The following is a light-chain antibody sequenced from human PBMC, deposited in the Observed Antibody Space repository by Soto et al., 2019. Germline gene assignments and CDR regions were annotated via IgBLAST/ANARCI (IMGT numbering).Light chain of an antibody. Sequence: EVVLTQSPATLSLSPGETATLSCRASRGIASSYLAWYQHKPGQAPRLLIYGASTRATGIPARFSGSGSGTEFTLTISSLQSEDFAVYYCQQYNNWPRTFGQGTKVDIK. V-gene: IGKV3-15*01. CDR2: GAS. J-gene: IGKJ1*01. CDR1: RGIASSY. CDR3: QQYNNWPRT.